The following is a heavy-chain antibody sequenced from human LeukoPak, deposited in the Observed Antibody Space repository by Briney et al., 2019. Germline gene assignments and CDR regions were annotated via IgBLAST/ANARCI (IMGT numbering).Heavy chain of an antibody. Sequence: KTSQTLSLTCTVSGGSISSGSYYWSWIRQPAGKGLEWTGRIYTSGSTNYNPSLKSRVTISVDTSKNQFSLKLSSVTAADTAVYYCARELYGDYGDYFDYWGQGTLVTVSS. CDR1: GGSISSGSYY. J-gene: IGHJ4*02. D-gene: IGHD4-17*01. CDR2: IYTSGST. V-gene: IGHV4-61*02. CDR3: ARELYGDYGDYFDY.